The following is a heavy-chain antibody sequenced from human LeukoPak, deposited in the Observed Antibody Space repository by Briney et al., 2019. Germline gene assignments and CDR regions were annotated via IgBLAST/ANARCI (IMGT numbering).Heavy chain of an antibody. CDR1: GFTFSSYS. D-gene: IGHD6-19*01. Sequence: GGSLRLSCAASGFTFSSYSMNWVRQAPGKGLEWVSAISDSGGSAYYADSVKGRFTISRDNSKNILYLQMNSLRAEDTAVYYCANRAVAGSGYYFYYGMDVWGQGTTVTVSS. J-gene: IGHJ6*02. V-gene: IGHV3-23*01. CDR3: ANRAVAGSGYYFYYGMDV. CDR2: ISDSGGSA.